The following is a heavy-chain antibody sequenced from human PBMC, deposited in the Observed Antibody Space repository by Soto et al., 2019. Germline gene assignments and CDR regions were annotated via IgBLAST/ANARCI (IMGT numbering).Heavy chain of an antibody. V-gene: IGHV1-18*01. J-gene: IGHJ6*02. CDR1: GFTFPGYG. CDR2: ISSYTGDT. CDR3: VRSPQYDLVQEHFYYYGMDV. D-gene: IGHD6-13*01. Sequence: QLVQSGAEMKKPGASVKVACKTSGFTFPGYGVSWVRLAPGQGLEWLGWISSYTGDTNYVEKFQGRVTMTTDTSTSTAYMELRSLRSDDTAIYYCVRSPQYDLVQEHFYYYGMDVWGQGTTVTVSS.